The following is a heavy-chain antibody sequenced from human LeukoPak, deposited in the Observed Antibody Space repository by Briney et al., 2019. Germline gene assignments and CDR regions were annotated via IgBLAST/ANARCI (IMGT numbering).Heavy chain of an antibody. V-gene: IGHV4-34*01. CDR1: GGSFSGYY. D-gene: IGHD3-22*01. Sequence: PPETLSLTCAVYGGSFSGYYWSWLRQPPGKGLEWIGEINHSGSTNYNPSLKSRVTISVDTSKNQFCLKLSSVTAADSAVYYCASLSGYFVYWGQGTLVTVSS. J-gene: IGHJ4*02. CDR2: INHSGST. CDR3: ASLSGYFVY.